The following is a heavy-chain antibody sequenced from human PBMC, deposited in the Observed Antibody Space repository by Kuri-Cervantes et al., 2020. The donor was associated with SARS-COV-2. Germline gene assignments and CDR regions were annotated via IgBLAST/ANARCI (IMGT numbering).Heavy chain of an antibody. CDR1: GGSISSVDYY. Sequence: LRLSCTVSGGSISSVDYYWSWIRQPPGKGLEWIGYIYYSGSTYYNPSLKSRVTISVDTSKNQFSLKLSSVTAADTAVYYCARDQVDVVVPAAMGPHWFDPWGQGTLVTVSS. CDR2: IYYSGST. J-gene: IGHJ5*02. V-gene: IGHV4-30-4*08. D-gene: IGHD2-2*01. CDR3: ARDQVDVVVPAAMGPHWFDP.